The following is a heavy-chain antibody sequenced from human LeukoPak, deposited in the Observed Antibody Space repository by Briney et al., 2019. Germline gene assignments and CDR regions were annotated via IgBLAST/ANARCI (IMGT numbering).Heavy chain of an antibody. J-gene: IGHJ6*03. CDR2: INQDGSDK. Sequence: GGPLRLSCAASGLTFSTYWMSWVRQAPGKGLEWVANINQDGSDKYYVDSVKGRITISRDNAKNSLYLQMNSLRAEDTAVYYCARDSSSWYSPDYMDVWGKGTTVTISS. V-gene: IGHV3-7*01. CDR3: ARDSSSWYSPDYMDV. D-gene: IGHD6-13*01. CDR1: GLTFSTYW.